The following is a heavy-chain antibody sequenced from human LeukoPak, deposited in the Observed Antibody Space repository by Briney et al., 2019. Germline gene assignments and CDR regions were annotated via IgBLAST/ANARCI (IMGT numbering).Heavy chain of an antibody. Sequence: ASMKVSCKVSGYTLTELSMHWVRQAPGKGLEWMGGFDPEDGETIYAQKFQGRVTITEDTSTDTAYMELSSLRSEDTAVYYCATLADDSGSYYFDYWGQGTLVTVSS. CDR3: ATLADDSGSYYFDY. D-gene: IGHD1-26*01. CDR2: FDPEDGET. V-gene: IGHV1-24*01. CDR1: GYTLTELS. J-gene: IGHJ4*02.